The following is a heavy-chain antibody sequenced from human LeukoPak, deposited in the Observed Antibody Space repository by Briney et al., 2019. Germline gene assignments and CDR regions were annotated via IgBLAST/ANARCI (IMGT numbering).Heavy chain of an antibody. CDR3: ARDCSSTSCYDY. V-gene: IGHV1-2*02. J-gene: IGHJ4*02. CDR2: INPNSGGT. CDR1: GYTFTGYY. D-gene: IGHD2-2*01. Sequence: ASVKVSCKASGYTFTGYYMHWVRQAPGQGIEWMGWINPNSGGTNYAQKFQGRVTMTRDTSISTAYMELSRLRSDDTAVYYCARDCSSTSCYDYWGQGTLVTVSS.